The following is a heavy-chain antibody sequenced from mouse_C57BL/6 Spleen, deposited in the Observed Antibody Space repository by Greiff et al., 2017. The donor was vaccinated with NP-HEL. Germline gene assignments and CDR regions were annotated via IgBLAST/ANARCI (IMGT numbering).Heavy chain of an antibody. CDR1: GFNFKDYY. CDR3: ARSGYYGSSYGIAY. CDR2: IDPEDGAT. V-gene: IGHV14-2*01. Sequence: VQLQQSGAELVKPGASVKLSCTASGFNFKDYYMHWVKQRTEQGLEWIGRIDPEDGATKYAPKFQGKATITADTSSNTAYLQLSSLTSVDTAVSYCARSGYYGSSYGIAYWGQGTLVTVSA. D-gene: IGHD1-1*01. J-gene: IGHJ3*01.